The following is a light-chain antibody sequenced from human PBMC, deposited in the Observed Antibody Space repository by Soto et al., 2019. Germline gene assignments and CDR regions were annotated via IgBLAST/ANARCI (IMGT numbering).Light chain of an antibody. Sequence: EIVLTQSPGTLSLPLGERATLSCRASQSVSSSYLAWYQQKPGQAPRLLIYGASSRATGIPDRFSGSGSGTDFTLTISRLEPEDFAVYYCQQYGSSGWTFGQGTKVEIK. CDR2: GAS. J-gene: IGKJ1*01. CDR1: QSVSSSY. V-gene: IGKV3-20*01. CDR3: QQYGSSGWT.